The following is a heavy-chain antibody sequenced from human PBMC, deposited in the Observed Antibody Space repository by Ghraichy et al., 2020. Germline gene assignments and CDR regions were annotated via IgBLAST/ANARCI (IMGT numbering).Heavy chain of an antibody. CDR2: IYYSGST. D-gene: IGHD4-23*01. CDR3: ARQGLGYGGNSAGFDY. V-gene: IGHV4-39*01. Sequence: SQTLSLTCTVSGGSISSSSYYWGWIRQPPGKGLEWIGSIYYSGSTYYNPSLKSRVTISVDTSKNQFSLKLSSVTAADTAVYYCARQGLGYGGNSAGFDYWGQGTLVTVSS. J-gene: IGHJ4*02. CDR1: GGSISSSSYY.